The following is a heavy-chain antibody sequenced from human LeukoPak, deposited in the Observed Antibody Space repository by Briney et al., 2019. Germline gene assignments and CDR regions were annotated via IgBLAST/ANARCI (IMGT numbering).Heavy chain of an antibody. V-gene: IGHV4-4*02. CDR1: GGSISSRNW. Sequence: SETLSLTCAVSGGSISSRNWWSWVRQPPGKGLEGIAEIHHSGSTNYNPSLNSRVTISVDTSKNQFSLKLRSVPAADTAMYYCARVKRKYQLLKPLHETPSHYFDYWGQGTLVTVSS. CDR3: ARVKRKYQLLKPLHETPSHYFDY. J-gene: IGHJ4*02. CDR2: IHHSGST. D-gene: IGHD2-2*01.